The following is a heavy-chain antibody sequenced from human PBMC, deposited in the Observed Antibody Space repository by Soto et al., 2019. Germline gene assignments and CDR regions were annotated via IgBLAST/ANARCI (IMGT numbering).Heavy chain of an antibody. CDR2: ISYSGAT. Sequence: QVQLQESGPGLVKRSETLSLTCTVSGGSISTYFWSWIRQPPGKGLEWIGYISYSGATTYNPSLKSRVTISVDTSKNQFSLKLSSVTAADTAVYYCARGMSSAWYGTNYGMDVWGQGTTVTVSS. CDR3: ARGMSSAWYGTNYGMDV. CDR1: GGSISTYF. V-gene: IGHV4-59*01. D-gene: IGHD6-19*01. J-gene: IGHJ6*02.